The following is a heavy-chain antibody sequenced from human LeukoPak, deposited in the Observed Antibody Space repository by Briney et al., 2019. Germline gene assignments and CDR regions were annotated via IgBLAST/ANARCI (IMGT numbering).Heavy chain of an antibody. V-gene: IGHV1-46*01. CDR3: ATSTYGSGSYYATSRNKSYFDY. J-gene: IGHJ4*02. CDR2: INPSGGST. CDR1: GYTFTSYY. D-gene: IGHD3-10*01. Sequence: ASVKVSCKASGYTFTSYYMHWVRQAPGQGLEWMGIINPSGGSTSYAQKFQGRVTMTRDMSTSTVYMELSSLRSEDTAVYYCATSTYGSGSYYATSRNKSYFDYWGQGTLVTVSS.